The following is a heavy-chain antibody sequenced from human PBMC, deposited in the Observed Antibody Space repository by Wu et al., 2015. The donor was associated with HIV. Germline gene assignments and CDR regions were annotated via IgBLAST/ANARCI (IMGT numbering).Heavy chain of an antibody. D-gene: IGHD3-22*01. J-gene: IGHJ4*02. CDR1: GYTFTGYY. CDR3: ARDRYYDSSGLFDY. V-gene: IGHV1-2*02. CDR2: INPNSGGT. Sequence: QVQLVQSGAEVKKPGASVKVSCKASGYTFTGYYIHWVRQAPGQGLEWMGWINPNSGGTNYAQKFQGRVTMTIDTSISTAYMELSRLTSDDSAVYYCARDRYYDSSGLFDYWGQGTLVTVSS.